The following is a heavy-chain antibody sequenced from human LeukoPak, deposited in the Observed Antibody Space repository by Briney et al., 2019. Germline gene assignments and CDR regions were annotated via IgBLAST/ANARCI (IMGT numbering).Heavy chain of an antibody. CDR2: ISPYNGDT. CDR3: ARAGSGSGWYFDY. Sequence: ASVKVSCKASGYTFTSQGITWVRQAPGQGLEWMGWISPYNGDTKCTQNHQGRVTMTTDTSTTTAYMELRSLRSDDTAVYYCARAGSGSGWYFDYWGQGTLVTVSS. V-gene: IGHV1-18*01. CDR1: GYTFTSQG. J-gene: IGHJ4*02. D-gene: IGHD6-19*01.